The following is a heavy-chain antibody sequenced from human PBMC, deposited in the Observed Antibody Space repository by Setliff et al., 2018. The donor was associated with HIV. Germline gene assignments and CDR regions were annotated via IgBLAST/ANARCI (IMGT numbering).Heavy chain of an antibody. CDR3: ARAYTSGWYLELGLSYFDS. J-gene: IGHJ4*02. V-gene: IGHV1-2*02. CDR2: INPNSGGT. Sequence: ASVKVSCKASSYTFIGYYIHWARQAPGQGLEWMGWINPNSGGTNYAQKFQGRVTMTRDTSIYTAYMELSRLRSDDTALYYCARAYTSGWYLELGLSYFDSWGQGTLVTAPQ. CDR1: SYTFIGYY. D-gene: IGHD6-19*01.